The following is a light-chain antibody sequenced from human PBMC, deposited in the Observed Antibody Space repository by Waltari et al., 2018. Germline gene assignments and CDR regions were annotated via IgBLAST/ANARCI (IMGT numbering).Light chain of an antibody. V-gene: IGKV1-39*01. Sequence: DIQMTQSPSSLSASIGGRVTITCRAGQSISTYVNWYQQKPGKAPRLLIYAASSLQSGVQSRFSGSGYGTDFTLTITNLHPEDFATYYCQQSYSAPPITFGQGTRLEIK. J-gene: IGKJ5*01. CDR2: AAS. CDR1: QSISTY. CDR3: QQSYSAPPIT.